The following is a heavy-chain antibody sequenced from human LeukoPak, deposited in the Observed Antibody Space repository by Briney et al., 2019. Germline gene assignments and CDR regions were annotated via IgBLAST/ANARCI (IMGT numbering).Heavy chain of an antibody. CDR1: GSTLSSYA. CDR3: AKAPVTTCSGAYCYPFDY. V-gene: IGHV3-23*01. Sequence: GGSLRLSFEAPGSTLSSYAISWFGRGPGKGLDWVSAISVSGNTYHADSVKGRFTISRDSSKNTLYLQMNSLRAEDAAVYYCAKAPVTTCSGAYCYPFDYWGQGTLVTVSS. J-gene: IGHJ4*02. D-gene: IGHD2-15*01. CDR2: ISVSGNT.